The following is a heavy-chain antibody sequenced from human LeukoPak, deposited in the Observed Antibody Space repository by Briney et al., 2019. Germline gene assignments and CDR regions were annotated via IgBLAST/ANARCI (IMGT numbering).Heavy chain of an antibody. CDR3: ARETSGSLLTLDY. CDR1: GFTFSSYA. J-gene: IGHJ4*02. V-gene: IGHV3-23*01. CDR2: ISNSGANT. D-gene: IGHD1-26*01. Sequence: GGSLRLSCAASGFTFSSYAMSWVRQAPGKGLEWDSAISNSGANTYYTDTVRGRFTISRDNSKNTLYLQMNSLRAEDTAVYYCARETSGSLLTLDYWGQGTLVTVSS.